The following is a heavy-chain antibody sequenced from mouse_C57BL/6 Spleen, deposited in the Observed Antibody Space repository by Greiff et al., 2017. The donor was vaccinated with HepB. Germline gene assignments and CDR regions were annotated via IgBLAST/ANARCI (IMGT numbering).Heavy chain of an antibody. Sequence: VQLQESGPGLVAPSQSLSITCTVSGFSLTSYAISWVRQPPGTGLEWLGVIWTGGGTNYNSALKSRLSISKDNSKSQVFLKMNSLQTDDTARYYCDRYDYDRGTYFDGWGQGATLTVSS. D-gene: IGHD2-4*01. CDR2: IWTGGGT. CDR1: GFSLTSYA. J-gene: IGHJ2*01. CDR3: DRYDYDRGTYFDG. V-gene: IGHV2-9-1*01.